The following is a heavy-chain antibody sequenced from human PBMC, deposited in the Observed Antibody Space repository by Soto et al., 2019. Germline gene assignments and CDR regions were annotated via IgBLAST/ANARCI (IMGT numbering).Heavy chain of an antibody. D-gene: IGHD2-15*01. CDR2: IYYSGST. V-gene: IGHV4-59*01. Sequence: PSETLSLTCTVSGGSISSYYWSWIRQPPGKGLEWIGYIYYSGSTNYNPSLKSRVTISVDTSKNQFSLKLSSVTAADTAVYYCERGGRCSGGSCYSPYYYGMDVWGQGTTVTVSS. CDR1: GGSISSYY. CDR3: ERGGRCSGGSCYSPYYYGMDV. J-gene: IGHJ6*02.